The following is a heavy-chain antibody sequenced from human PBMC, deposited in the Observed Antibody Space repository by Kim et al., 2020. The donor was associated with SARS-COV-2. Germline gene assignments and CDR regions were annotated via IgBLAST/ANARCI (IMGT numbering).Heavy chain of an antibody. CDR3: VRWTYTPGSRPIDF. V-gene: IGHV4-61*01. J-gene: IGHJ4*02. CDR2: IYYSGIT. Sequence: SETLSLTCTLSGGSVSSSSHYWMWIRQPPAKGLEWIGYIYYSGITNYNPSLKSRVTISLDTSKNQFSLRLNSVTAADTAVYYCVRWTYTPGSRPIDFWGQGTLVSVSS. CDR1: GGSVSSSSHY. D-gene: IGHD3-10*01.